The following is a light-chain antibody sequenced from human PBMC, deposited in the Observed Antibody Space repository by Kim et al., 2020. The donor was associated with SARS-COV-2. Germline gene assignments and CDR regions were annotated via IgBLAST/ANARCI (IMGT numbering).Light chain of an antibody. CDR3: SSYTSSSTLYV. CDR2: DVS. Sequence: QSALTQPASVSGSPGQSITISCTGTSSDVGGYNYVSWYQQHPGKAPKHMIYDVSKRPSGVSNRFSGSKSGNTASLTSSGLQAEDEADYYCSSYTSSSTLYVFGTGTKVTVL. V-gene: IGLV2-14*01. J-gene: IGLJ1*01. CDR1: SSDVGGYNY.